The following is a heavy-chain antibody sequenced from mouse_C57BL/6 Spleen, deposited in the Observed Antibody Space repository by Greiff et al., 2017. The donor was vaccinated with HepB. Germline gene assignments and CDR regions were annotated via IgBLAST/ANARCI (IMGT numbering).Heavy chain of an antibody. D-gene: IGHD3-3*01. J-gene: IGHJ4*01. CDR3: ARRDQMAMDY. CDR2: IYPGSGST. CDR1: GYTFTSYW. Sequence: QVQLQQPGAELVKPGASVKMSCKASGYTFTSYWITWVKRRPGQGLEWIGDIYPGSGSTNYNEKFKSKATLTVDTSSSTAYMQRSSLTSEDSAVYYCARRDQMAMDYWGQGTAFTVSS. V-gene: IGHV1-55*01.